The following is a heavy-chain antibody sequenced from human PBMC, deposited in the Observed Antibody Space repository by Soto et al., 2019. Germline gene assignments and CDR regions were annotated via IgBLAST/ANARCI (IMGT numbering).Heavy chain of an antibody. D-gene: IGHD2-15*01. CDR2: INPSGGST. CDR1: GYTFTSYY. CDR3: ARDIVVVASRVKALCY. Sequence: QVQLVQSGAEVKKPGASVKVSCKASGYTFTSYYMHWVRQAPGQGLEWMGIINPSGGSTSYAQKLQGRVTMTRDTSTSTVYMELSSLRSEDTAVYYCARDIVVVASRVKALCYWGQGTLVTVSS. J-gene: IGHJ4*02. V-gene: IGHV1-46*03.